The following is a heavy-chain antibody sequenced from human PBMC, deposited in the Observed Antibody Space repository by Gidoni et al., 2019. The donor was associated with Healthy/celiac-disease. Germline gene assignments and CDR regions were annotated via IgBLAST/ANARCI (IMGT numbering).Heavy chain of an antibody. CDR3: TTELALRYFDL. V-gene: IGHV3-15*01. Sequence: EVQLVESGGGLVKPGGSLRLFCAASGFTFSNAWMSWVRQAPGKGLEWVGRIKSKTEGGTTDYAAPVKGRFTISRDDAKNTLYLQMNSLKTEDTAVYYCTTELALRYFDLWGRGTLVTVSS. J-gene: IGHJ2*01. CDR1: GFTFSNAW. CDR2: IKSKTEGGTT.